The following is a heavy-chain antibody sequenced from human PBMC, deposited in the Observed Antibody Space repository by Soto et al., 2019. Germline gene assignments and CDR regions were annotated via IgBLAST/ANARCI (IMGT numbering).Heavy chain of an antibody. Sequence: SETLSLTCTVSGGSISGYYWSWIRQPPGKGLEYIGYSYYRGCTNYNPSLKSRVTMSIDTSRNQFSLKVNSVTAADTAVYYCARQQLLPFYYALDVWGQGTTVTVSS. CDR2: SYYRGCT. CDR1: GGSISGYY. J-gene: IGHJ6*02. V-gene: IGHV4-59*01. D-gene: IGHD6-13*01. CDR3: ARQQLLPFYYALDV.